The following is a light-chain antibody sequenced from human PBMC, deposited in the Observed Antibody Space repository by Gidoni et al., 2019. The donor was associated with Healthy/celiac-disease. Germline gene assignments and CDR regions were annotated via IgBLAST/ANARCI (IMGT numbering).Light chain of an antibody. Sequence: DIEMTQSPSSLSASVGDRVTITCRASQGSSNYLAWFQQKPVQAPKSLIYAASSVQSSVPSEFSGSGSGADFTLTISSLRPEDFATYYCQQYNGYPLTFGGXTKVEIK. J-gene: IGKJ4*01. CDR2: AAS. CDR3: QQYNGYPLT. CDR1: QGSSNY. V-gene: IGKV1-16*02.